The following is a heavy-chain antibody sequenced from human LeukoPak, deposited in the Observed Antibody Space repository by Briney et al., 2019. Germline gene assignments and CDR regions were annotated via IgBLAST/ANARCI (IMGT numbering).Heavy chain of an antibody. D-gene: IGHD6-13*01. CDR1: GDAISSGSYY. V-gene: IGHV4-61*02. J-gene: IGHJ6*03. CDR2: IYSNGYT. Sequence: SETLSLTCTVSGDAISSGSYYGRWVRQPGGEGLGWSGRIYSNGYTKFNPSLKSRVTISLDTSKNQYSLQLSSATAADTAVYYCASRHSKQQPYSYCMDIWGKGTTVTVSS. CDR3: ASRHSKQQPYSYCMDI.